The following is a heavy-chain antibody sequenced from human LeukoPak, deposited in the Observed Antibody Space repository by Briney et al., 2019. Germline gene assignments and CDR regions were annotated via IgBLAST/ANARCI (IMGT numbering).Heavy chain of an antibody. J-gene: IGHJ4*02. V-gene: IGHV3-21*01. Sequence: GGSLRLSCAASGFTFSSYSMTWVRQAPGKGLEWVSSISSSSSYIYYADSVKGRFTISRDNAKNSLYLQMNSLRAEDTAVYYCARDRGYYYGSEIDYWGQGTLVTVSS. CDR1: GFTFSSYS. D-gene: IGHD3-10*01. CDR2: ISSSSSYI. CDR3: ARDRGYYYGSEIDY.